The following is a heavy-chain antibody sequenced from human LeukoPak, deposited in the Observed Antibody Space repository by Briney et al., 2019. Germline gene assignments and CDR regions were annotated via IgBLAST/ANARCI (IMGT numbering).Heavy chain of an antibody. CDR1: GGSIISSDYH. Sequence: PSETLSLTCTVSGGSIISSDYHWGWVRQPPGKGLEWIGTISYSGNTDYNPSLRSRVAISVDTSNNQFSLRLGSVTAADTAVYHCARHCCSGPAKRVFDIWGQGTMVTVSS. CDR2: ISYSGNT. V-gene: IGHV4-39*01. J-gene: IGHJ3*02. D-gene: IGHD2-15*01. CDR3: ARHCCSGPAKRVFDI.